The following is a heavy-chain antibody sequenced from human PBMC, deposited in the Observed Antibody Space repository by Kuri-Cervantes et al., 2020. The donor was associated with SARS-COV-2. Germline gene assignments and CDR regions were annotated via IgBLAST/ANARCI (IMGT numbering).Heavy chain of an antibody. V-gene: IGHV3-43D*04. D-gene: IGHD2-2*01. CDR3: ASQDIVVVPAANAFDI. Sequence: GGSLRLSCAASGFTFDDYAMHWVRQAPGKGLEWVSLISWDGGSTYYADSVKGRFTISRDNSKNTLYLQMNSLRAEDTAVYYCASQDIVVVPAANAFDIWGQGTMVTVSS. CDR1: GFTFDDYA. CDR2: ISWDGGST. J-gene: IGHJ3*02.